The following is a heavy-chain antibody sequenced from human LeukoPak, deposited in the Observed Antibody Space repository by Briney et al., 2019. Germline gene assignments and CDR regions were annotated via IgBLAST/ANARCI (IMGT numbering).Heavy chain of an antibody. CDR2: IYSGGST. D-gene: IGHD2-21*01. Sequence: GGSLRLSCAASGFTVSSNYMSWVRQAPGKGLEWVSVIYSGGSTYYADSVKGRFTISRDNSKNTLYLQMNSLRAEDTAVYYCARETIYYYFDYWGQGTLVTVSS. V-gene: IGHV3-53*01. J-gene: IGHJ4*02. CDR3: ARETIYYYFDY. CDR1: GFTVSSNY.